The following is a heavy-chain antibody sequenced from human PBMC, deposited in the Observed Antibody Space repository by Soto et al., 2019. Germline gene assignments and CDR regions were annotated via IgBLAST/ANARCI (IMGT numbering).Heavy chain of an antibody. D-gene: IGHD3-10*02. J-gene: IGHJ4*02. V-gene: IGHV3-30*03. CDR1: GFIFSNNG. CDR2: LSYDGSET. CDR3: AIVRVADSALDH. Sequence: GGSLRLSCVGSGFIFSNNGMHWVRQTPGKGLEWVAFLSYDGSETFYADSVKGRFTVSRDNSKNTLFLHMRNLRRDDTAVYDCAIVRVADSALDHWGQGTLVTVSS.